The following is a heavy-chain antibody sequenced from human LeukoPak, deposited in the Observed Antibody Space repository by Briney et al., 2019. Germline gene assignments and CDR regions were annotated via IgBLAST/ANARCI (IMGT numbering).Heavy chain of an antibody. CDR2: ISGGASRT. D-gene: IGHD4-17*01. CDR1: GVFFHTYD. J-gene: IGHJ4*02. Sequence: GGSLRLSCAVSGVFFHTYDLSWVRQAPGKGLVWVSGISGGASRTYYTDSVTGLFTISRDNSKNPLYLQTNSLRGEDTAVYFCAKGGGRGDYDLTGRFSTHFDSWGQGTPVIVSS. V-gene: IGHV3-23*01. CDR3: AKGGGRGDYDLTGRFSTHFDS.